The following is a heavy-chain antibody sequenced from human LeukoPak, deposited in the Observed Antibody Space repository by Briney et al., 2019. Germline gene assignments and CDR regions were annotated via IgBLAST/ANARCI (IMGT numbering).Heavy chain of an antibody. D-gene: IGHD2-2*01. CDR3: ARVGGYCSSTSCYVYFDY. CDR1: GFTVSSNY. J-gene: IGHJ4*02. Sequence: GGSLRLSCAASGFTVSSNYMSWVRQAPGKGLEWVSVIYSGGDTYYADSVKGRFTISRDNSKNTLYLQMNTLRAEDTAVYYCARVGGYCSSTSCYVYFDYWGQGTLVTVSS. CDR2: IYSGGDT. V-gene: IGHV3-53*01.